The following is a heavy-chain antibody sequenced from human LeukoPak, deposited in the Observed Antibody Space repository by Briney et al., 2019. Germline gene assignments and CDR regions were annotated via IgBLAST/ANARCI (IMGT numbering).Heavy chain of an antibody. D-gene: IGHD1-26*01. J-gene: IGHJ3*01. CDR3: AKVQSDIVGAMFFSFDV. V-gene: IGHV3-21*06. CDR2: IIGSGSEM. CDR1: GFTFNSYS. Sequence: GGSLRLSCGGSGFTFNSYSMNWVRQAPGKGLEWVASIIGSGSEMFYADSLKGRFTISRDNSKNSLYLQMNSLRVENTAVYYCAKVQSDIVGAMFFSFDVWGQGTMVSVSS.